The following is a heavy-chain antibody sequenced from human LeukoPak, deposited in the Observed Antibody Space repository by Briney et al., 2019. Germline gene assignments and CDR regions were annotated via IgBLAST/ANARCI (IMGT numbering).Heavy chain of an antibody. V-gene: IGHV4-39*01. Sequence: PSETLSLTCTVSGGSISSSSYYWGWIRQPPGKGLEWIGSIYYSGSTYYNPSLKSRVTISVDTSKNQFSLKLSSVTAADTAVYYCARGVEMPYYYFDYWGQGTLVTVSS. CDR1: GGSISSSSYY. J-gene: IGHJ4*02. D-gene: IGHD5-24*01. CDR2: IYYSGST. CDR3: ARGVEMPYYYFDY.